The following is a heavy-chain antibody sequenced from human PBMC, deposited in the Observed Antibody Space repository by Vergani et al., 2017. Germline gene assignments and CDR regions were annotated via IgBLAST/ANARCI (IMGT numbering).Heavy chain of an antibody. Sequence: EVQLVESGGGLVKPGGSLRLSCAASGFTFSSYSMNWVRQAPGKGLEWFSSISSSSSYIYYADSVKGRFTIARDNAKNSLYLQRNSLRAEDTAVYYCAREANDYVDYVSAFDIWGQGTMVTVSS. CDR3: AREANDYVDYVSAFDI. CDR1: GFTFSSYS. CDR2: ISSSSSYI. V-gene: IGHV3-21*01. J-gene: IGHJ3*02. D-gene: IGHD4-17*01.